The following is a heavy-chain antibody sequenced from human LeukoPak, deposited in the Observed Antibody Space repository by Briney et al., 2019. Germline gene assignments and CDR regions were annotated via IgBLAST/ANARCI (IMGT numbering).Heavy chain of an antibody. Sequence: ASVKVSCKASGGTFSSYAISWVRQAPGQGLEWMGRIIPIFGTANYAQKFQGRVTITTDESTSTAYMELSSLRSEDTAVYYCAREVDIVAHAPDYWGQGTLVTVSS. CDR1: GGTFSSYA. CDR2: IIPIFGTA. J-gene: IGHJ4*02. D-gene: IGHD5-12*01. CDR3: AREVDIVAHAPDY. V-gene: IGHV1-69*05.